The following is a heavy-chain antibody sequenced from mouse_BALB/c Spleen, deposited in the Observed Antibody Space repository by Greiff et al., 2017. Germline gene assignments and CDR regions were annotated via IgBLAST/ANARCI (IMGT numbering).Heavy chain of an antibody. CDR2: ISTYYGNT. CDR3: ARSYYYGSGPYAMDY. Sequence: VQLQQSGPELVRPGVSVKISCKGSSYTFTDYAMHWVKQSHAKSLEWIGVISTYYGNTNYNQKFKGKATMTVDKSSSTAYMELARLTSEDSAVYYCARSYYYGSGPYAMDYWGQGTSVTVSS. CDR1: SYTFTDYA. D-gene: IGHD1-1*01. J-gene: IGHJ4*01. V-gene: IGHV1S137*01.